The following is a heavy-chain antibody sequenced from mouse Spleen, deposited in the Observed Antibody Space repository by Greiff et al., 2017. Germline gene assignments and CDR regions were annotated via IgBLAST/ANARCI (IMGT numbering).Heavy chain of an antibody. Sequence: EVQLVESGGGLVKLGGSLKLSCAASGFTFSSYYMSWVRQTPEKRLEWVATISSGGGSTYYPDSVKGRFTISRDNAKNTLYLQMSSLNSEDTAVYYCARSYLLLYYFDYWGQGTTLTVSS. CDR3: ARSYLLLYYFDY. CDR1: GFTFSSYY. D-gene: IGHD2-10*01. CDR2: ISSGGGST. J-gene: IGHJ2*01. V-gene: IGHV5-12-1*01.